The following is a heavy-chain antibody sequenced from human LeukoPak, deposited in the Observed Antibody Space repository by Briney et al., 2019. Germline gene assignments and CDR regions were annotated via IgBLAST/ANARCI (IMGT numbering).Heavy chain of an antibody. CDR1: GYSISSGYY. Sequence: SETLSLTCTVSGYSISSGYYWGWIRQPPGKGLEWIGSIYHSGSTYYNPSLKSRVTISVDTSKNQFSLKLPSVTAADTAVYYCAKSNGYGLVDIWGQGTMVTVPS. CDR2: IYHSGST. V-gene: IGHV4-38-2*02. CDR3: AKSNGYGLVDI. D-gene: IGHD3-10*01. J-gene: IGHJ3*02.